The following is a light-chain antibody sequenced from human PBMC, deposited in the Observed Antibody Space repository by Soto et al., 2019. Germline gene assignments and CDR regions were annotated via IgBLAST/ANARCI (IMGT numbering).Light chain of an antibody. CDR3: QQYGTSPWT. CDR2: LAS. J-gene: IGKJ1*01. V-gene: IGKV3-20*01. Sequence: EIVLTQSPGTLSLSPGERATLSCRASQSVSNNYLAWYQQKTGQTPRLLVYLASSRATGIPDRFSGSGSGTDFTLTIRRVEPEDFAVYYCQQYGTSPWTFGQGTKVEIK. CDR1: QSVSNNY.